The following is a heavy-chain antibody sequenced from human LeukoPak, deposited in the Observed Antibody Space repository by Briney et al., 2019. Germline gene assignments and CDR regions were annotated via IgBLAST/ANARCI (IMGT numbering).Heavy chain of an antibody. V-gene: IGHV3-48*01. CDR1: GFTFSSYS. CDR3: ARAGIVVVIAHFDY. D-gene: IGHD2-21*01. Sequence: GGSLRLSCAASGFTFSSYSMNWVRQAPGKRLEWVSYISSSSSTIYYADSVKGRFTISRDNAKNSLYLQMNSLRAEDTAVYYCARAGIVVVIAHFDYWGQGTLVTVSS. CDR2: ISSSSSTI. J-gene: IGHJ4*02.